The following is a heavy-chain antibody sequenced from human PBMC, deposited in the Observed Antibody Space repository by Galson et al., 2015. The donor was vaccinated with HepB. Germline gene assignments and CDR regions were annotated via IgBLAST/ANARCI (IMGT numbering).Heavy chain of an antibody. D-gene: IGHD1-1*01. CDR3: AQTSIILSLPATVTDY. CDR2: ISGSSSGI. J-gene: IGHJ4*02. V-gene: IGHV3-48*04. Sequence: SLRLSCAGSGFNFNIYSLNWVRQAPGKGLEWIAQISGSSSGIYYADSVLGRFTASRDNAKKTLYLQLSRLTVEDTAIYYCAQTSIILSLPATVTDYWGQGTRVTVSS. CDR1: GFNFNIYS.